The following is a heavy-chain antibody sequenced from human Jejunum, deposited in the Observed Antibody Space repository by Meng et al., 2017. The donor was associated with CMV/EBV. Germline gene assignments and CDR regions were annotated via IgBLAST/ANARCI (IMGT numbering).Heavy chain of an antibody. CDR2: IHYDGNTK. CDR3: ARDGGVPYYDSWSDHTDAFDF. V-gene: IGHV3-30*02. J-gene: IGHJ3*01. CDR1: YA. Sequence: YAMHWVRQAPGKGLEWVAFIHYDGNTKYYVDSVKDRFTISRDNSKNTLYLQMDNLRAEDTAVYYCARDGGVPYYDSWSDHTDAFDFWGHGAMVTVSS. D-gene: IGHD3-3*01.